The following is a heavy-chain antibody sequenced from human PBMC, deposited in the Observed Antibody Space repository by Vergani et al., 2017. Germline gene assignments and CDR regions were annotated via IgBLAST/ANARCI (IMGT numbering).Heavy chain of an antibody. CDR2: IWYDGSNK. V-gene: IGHV3-33*01. Sequence: QVQLVESGGGVVQPGRSLRLSCAASGFTFSSYGMHWVRQAPGKGLEWVAVIWYDGSNKYYADSVKGRFTISRDNSKNTLYLQMNSLRAEDTAVYYCARGLGITMVRGVISVLDYWGQGTLVTVSS. D-gene: IGHD3-10*01. CDR1: GFTFSSYG. CDR3: ARGLGITMVRGVISVLDY. J-gene: IGHJ4*02.